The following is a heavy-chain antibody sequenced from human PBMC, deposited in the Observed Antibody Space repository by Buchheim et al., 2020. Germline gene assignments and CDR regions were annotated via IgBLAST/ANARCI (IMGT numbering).Heavy chain of an antibody. D-gene: IGHD4-17*01. J-gene: IGHJ6*02. Sequence: EVQLLESGGGLVQPGGSLRLSCAASGFTFSSYAMSWVRQARGKGLEWVSAISGSGGSTYYADSVKGRFTISRDNSQNTLYLQMNSLRAEDTAVYYCAKDVPDPTVTTLYYYYGMDVWGQGTT. V-gene: IGHV3-23*01. CDR1: GFTFSSYA. CDR3: AKDVPDPTVTTLYYYYGMDV. CDR2: ISGSGGST.